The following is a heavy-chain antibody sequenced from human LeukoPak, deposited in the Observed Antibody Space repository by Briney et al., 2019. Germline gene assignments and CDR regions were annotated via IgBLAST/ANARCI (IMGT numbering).Heavy chain of an antibody. Sequence: GGSLRLSCAASGFTFSSYAMSWVRQAPGKGLEWVSAISGPAGSWDYADSVKGRFTISRDNSKNTLFLQMNSLRADDTAIYYCAKKVGLVSAPLYYFDVWGQGTLVTVSS. CDR1: GFTFSSYA. CDR3: AKKVGLVSAPLYYFDV. V-gene: IGHV3-23*01. CDR2: ISGPAGSW. D-gene: IGHD5/OR15-5a*01. J-gene: IGHJ4*02.